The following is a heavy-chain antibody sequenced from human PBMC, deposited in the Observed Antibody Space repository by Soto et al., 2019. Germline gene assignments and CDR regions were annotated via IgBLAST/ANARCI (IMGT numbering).Heavy chain of an antibody. J-gene: IGHJ6*03. V-gene: IGHV3-72*01. CDR3: ASVARDYDFWSGYPTYYYMDV. CDR2: TRNKANSYTT. Sequence: EVQLVESGGGLVQPGGSLRLSCAASGFTFSDHYMDWVRQAPGKGLEWVGRTRNKANSYTTEYAASVKGRFTISRDDSKNSLYLQMNSLKTEDAAVYYCASVARDYDFWSGYPTYYYMDVWGKGTTVTVSS. CDR1: GFTFSDHY. D-gene: IGHD3-3*01.